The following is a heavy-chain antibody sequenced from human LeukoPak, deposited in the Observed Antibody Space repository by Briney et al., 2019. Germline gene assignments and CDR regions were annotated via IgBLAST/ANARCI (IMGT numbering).Heavy chain of an antibody. CDR3: ARIRGSRFDY. J-gene: IGHJ4*02. V-gene: IGHV4-30-4*07. Sequence: SETLSLTCAVSGGSISSGGYSWCWIRQPPGKGLEWIGYIYYSGSTYYNPSLKSRVTISVDTSKNQFSLKLSSVTAADTAVYYCARIRGSRFDYWGQGTLVTVSS. D-gene: IGHD3-16*01. CDR2: IYYSGST. CDR1: GGSISSGGYS.